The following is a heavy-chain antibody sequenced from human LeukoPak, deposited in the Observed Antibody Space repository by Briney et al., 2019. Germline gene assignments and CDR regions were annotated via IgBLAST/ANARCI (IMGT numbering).Heavy chain of an antibody. V-gene: IGHV3-23*01. D-gene: IGHD3-3*01. CDR3: AKVAKIPTIFGVVRYIDS. CDR2: ISGSGGST. J-gene: IGHJ4*02. CDR1: GFTFSSYA. Sequence: GGSLRLSCAASGFTFSSYAMSWVRQAPGKGLEWVSAISGSGGSTYYAASVKGRFTFSRDNSKNTRYRQLNALRPEDTAVYYLAKVAKIPTIFGVVRYIDSWGQGTLVTVSS.